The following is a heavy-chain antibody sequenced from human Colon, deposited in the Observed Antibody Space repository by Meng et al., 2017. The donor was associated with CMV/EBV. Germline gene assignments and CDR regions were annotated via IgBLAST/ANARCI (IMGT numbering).Heavy chain of an antibody. D-gene: IGHD6-25*01. CDR1: GLTFTSYS. V-gene: IGHV3-21*01. CDR3: ARGGVTTGGYDY. Sequence: EVHLVESGGGLVNPGGSLRLSCAASGLTFTSYSMNWVRQAPGKGLEWVSSLDTTSTYIYYADSVKGRFTISRDNAKNSLYLQMNSLRADDTAIYYCARGGVTTGGYDYWGQGTLVTVAS. CDR2: LDTTSTYI. J-gene: IGHJ4*02.